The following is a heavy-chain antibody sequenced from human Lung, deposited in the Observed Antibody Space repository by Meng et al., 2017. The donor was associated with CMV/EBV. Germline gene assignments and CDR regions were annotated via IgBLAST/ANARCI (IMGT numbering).Heavy chain of an antibody. J-gene: IGHJ4*02. V-gene: IGHV3-48*04. CDR3: ARVENYDFWSGYYSFPYYFDY. Sequence: GESLKISCAASGFTFSSYSMNWVRQAPGKGLEWVSYISSSSSTIYYADSVKGRFTISRDNAKNSLYLQMNSLRAEDTAVYYCARVENYDFWSGYYSFPYYFDYWGQGTLVTVS. D-gene: IGHD3-3*01. CDR2: ISSSSSTI. CDR1: GFTFSSYS.